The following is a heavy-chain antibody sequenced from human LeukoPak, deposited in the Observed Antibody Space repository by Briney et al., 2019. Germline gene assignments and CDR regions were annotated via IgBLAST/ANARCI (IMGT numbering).Heavy chain of an antibody. D-gene: IGHD2-21*02. CDR2: IYYSGST. CDR3: ARVTASGVVDY. CDR1: GGSISSSSYY. J-gene: IGHJ4*02. Sequence: KPSETLSLTCTVSGGSISSSSYYWGWIRQPPGKGLEWIGSIYYSGSTYYNPSLKSRVTISVDTSKNQFSLKLSSVTAADTAVHYCARVTASGVVDYWGQGTLVTVSS. V-gene: IGHV4-39*01.